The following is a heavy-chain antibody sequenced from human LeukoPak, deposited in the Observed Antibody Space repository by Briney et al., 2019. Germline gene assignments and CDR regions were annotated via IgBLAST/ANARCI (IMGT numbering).Heavy chain of an antibody. J-gene: IGHJ4*02. V-gene: IGHV4-59*08. Sequence: SETLSLTCTVAGDSITNYYWSWIRQPPGKGLGWIGYSSYSGRTNYNPSLKSRVTISLDTSKNQFSLNLGSVTVADTAVYYCASHIVTTTAVDYWGQGTLVTVSS. CDR2: SSYSGRT. CDR1: GDSITNYY. CDR3: ASHIVTTTAVDY. D-gene: IGHD4-11*01.